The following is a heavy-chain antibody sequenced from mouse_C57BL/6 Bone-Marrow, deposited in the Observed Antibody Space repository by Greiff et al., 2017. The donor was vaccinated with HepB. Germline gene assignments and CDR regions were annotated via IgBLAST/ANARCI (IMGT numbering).Heavy chain of an antibody. CDR3: AKHITTVVPHYAMDY. Sequence: QVQLQQSGPGLVAPSQRLSITCTVSGFSLTSYGVDWVRQPPGKGLEWLGVIWGGGSTNYNSALMSRLSISKDNSKSQVFLKMNSLQTDDTAMYYCAKHITTVVPHYAMDYWGQGTSVTVSS. J-gene: IGHJ4*01. V-gene: IGHV2-9*01. CDR2: IWGGGST. CDR1: GFSLTSYG. D-gene: IGHD1-1*01.